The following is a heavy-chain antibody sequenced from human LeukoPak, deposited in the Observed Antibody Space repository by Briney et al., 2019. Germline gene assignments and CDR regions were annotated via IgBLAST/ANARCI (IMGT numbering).Heavy chain of an antibody. V-gene: IGHV1-46*01. CDR3: ARDPGHYDSSGALDY. CDR2: INPSGGST. Sequence: ASVKVSCKASGYTFTSYYMHWVRQAPGQGLEWMGIINPSGGSTSYAQKFQGRVTMTRDTSTSTVYMELSSLRSEDTAVYYCARDPGHYDSSGALDYWGQGTLVTVSS. J-gene: IGHJ4*02. CDR1: GYTFTSYY. D-gene: IGHD3-22*01.